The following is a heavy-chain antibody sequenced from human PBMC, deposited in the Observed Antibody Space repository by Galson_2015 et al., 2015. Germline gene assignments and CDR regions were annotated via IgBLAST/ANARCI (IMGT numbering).Heavy chain of an antibody. D-gene: IGHD2-15*01. J-gene: IGHJ3*02. Sequence: SLRLSCAASGFAFSTYWMSWVRQAPGKGLEWVANINQDGSEQTYADSVKGRFTISRDNAKNSLYLQMNSLRAEDTAVYYCARIRPVALLDVLDIWGQGALVTVSS. CDR2: INQDGSEQ. V-gene: IGHV3-7*04. CDR3: ARIRPVALLDVLDI. CDR1: GFAFSTYW.